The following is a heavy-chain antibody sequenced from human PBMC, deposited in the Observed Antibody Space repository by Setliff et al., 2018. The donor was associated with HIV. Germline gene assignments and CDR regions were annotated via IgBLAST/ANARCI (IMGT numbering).Heavy chain of an antibody. CDR1: GGSVNDYY. CDR3: ARDLRSGWFDP. J-gene: IGHJ5*02. CDR2: IYYTGNT. V-gene: IGHV4-59*02. Sequence: SETLSLTCIVSGGSVNDYYWSWIRQPPGKGLEWIGYIYYTGNTNYNPSLKSRVTISVDTSKKQFSLKLSSVTAADTAVYYCARDLRSGWFDPWGQGTLVTVSS.